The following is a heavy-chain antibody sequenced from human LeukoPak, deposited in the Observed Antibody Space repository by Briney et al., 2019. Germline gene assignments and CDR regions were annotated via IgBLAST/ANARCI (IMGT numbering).Heavy chain of an antibody. V-gene: IGHV4-59*01. CDR1: GGSISSYY. Sequence: SETLSLTCTVSGGSISSYYWSWIRQPPGKGLEWNGYIYYSGSTNYNPSLKSRVTISVDTSKNQFSLKLSSVTAADTAVYYCARVYGDYVDYWGQGTLVTVSS. J-gene: IGHJ4*02. CDR3: ARVYGDYVDY. D-gene: IGHD4-17*01. CDR2: IYYSGST.